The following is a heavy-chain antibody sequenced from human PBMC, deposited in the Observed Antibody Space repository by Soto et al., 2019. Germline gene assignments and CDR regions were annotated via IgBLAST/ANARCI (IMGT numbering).Heavy chain of an antibody. CDR1: GGSFSGYY. CDR2: INHSGST. CDR3: AVAIQDIVMQLLKNYYYGMDV. D-gene: IGHD2-15*01. Sequence: NPSETLSLTCAVYGGSFSGYYWSWIRQPPGKGLEWIGEINHSGSTNYNPSLKSRVTISVDTSKNQFSLKLSSVTAADTAVYYCAVAIQDIVMQLLKNYYYGMDVWGQGTTVTVSS. J-gene: IGHJ6*02. V-gene: IGHV4-34*01.